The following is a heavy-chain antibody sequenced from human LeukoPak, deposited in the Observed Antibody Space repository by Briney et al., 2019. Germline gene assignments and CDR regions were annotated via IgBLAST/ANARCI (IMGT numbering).Heavy chain of an antibody. D-gene: IGHD3-16*01. CDR1: GYTFTSYG. J-gene: IGHJ5*02. CDR2: ISAYNGNT. V-gene: IGHV1-18*01. Sequence: GASVKVSCKASGYTFTSYGISWVRQAPGQGLEWMGLISAYNGNTNYAQKLQGRVTMTTDTSTSTAYMELRSLRSDDTAVYYCAKRRGIGSVDWFDPWGQGTLVTVSS. CDR3: AKRRGIGSVDWFDP.